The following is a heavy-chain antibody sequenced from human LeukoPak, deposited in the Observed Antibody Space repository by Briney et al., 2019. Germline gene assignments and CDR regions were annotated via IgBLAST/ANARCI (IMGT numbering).Heavy chain of an antibody. CDR1: GGSISNYY. Sequence: SETLSLTCTVSGGSISNYYWNWIRQPPGKGLEWIGYIYYTGSTNYNPSLKSRVTMSVDTSKNQFSLNLKSVTPEDTAVYYCASARIAVAGTGWFDPWGQGTLVTVSS. V-gene: IGHV4-59*01. J-gene: IGHJ5*02. CDR3: ASARIAVAGTGWFDP. D-gene: IGHD6-19*01. CDR2: IYYTGST.